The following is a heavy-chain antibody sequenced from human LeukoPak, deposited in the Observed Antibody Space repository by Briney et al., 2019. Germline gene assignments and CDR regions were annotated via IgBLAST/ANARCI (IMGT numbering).Heavy chain of an antibody. CDR2: IYGVGDT. V-gene: IGHV3-53*01. CDR1: GFTVSNDY. J-gene: IGHJ4*02. D-gene: IGHD1-26*01. CDR3: ARGGDSGRSYVDY. Sequence: GGSLRLSCAVSGFTVSNDYMSWVRQAPGKGLEWVSVIYGVGDTYYADSVRGRFTISRDNAKNMLYLQMNSLRADDTAVYYCARGGDSGRSYVDYWGQGTLVTASS.